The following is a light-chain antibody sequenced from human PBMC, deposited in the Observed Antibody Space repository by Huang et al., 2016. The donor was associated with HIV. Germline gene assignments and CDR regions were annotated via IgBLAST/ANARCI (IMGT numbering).Light chain of an antibody. J-gene: IGKJ4*01. CDR1: QTVDSN. V-gene: IGKV3-15*01. Sequence: EIVMTQSPATLSASPGERVTLSCRASQTVDSNLAWYQQKPGQPPRLLIYGASTRATGIPARISGSGSGTEFTLTISSLQSEDFAVYYCQQYNNWPPLLTFGGGTKVEIK. CDR2: GAS. CDR3: QQYNNWPPLLT.